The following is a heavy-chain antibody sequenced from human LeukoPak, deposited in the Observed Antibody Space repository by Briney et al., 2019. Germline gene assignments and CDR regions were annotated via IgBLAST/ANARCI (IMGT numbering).Heavy chain of an antibody. J-gene: IGHJ4*02. D-gene: IGHD2-2*01. CDR3: ARLVRYCSTNSCYPFDY. Sequence: SETLSLTCTLSGDSISSSAYYWGWIRQPPGKGLEWIVSIYYSGSTYYNPSLKSRVTISIDTSRNQFSLKVNSVTAADTAVYYCARLVRYCSTNSCYPFDYWGQGTLVTVSS. CDR2: IYYSGST. V-gene: IGHV4-39*01. CDR1: GDSISSSAYY.